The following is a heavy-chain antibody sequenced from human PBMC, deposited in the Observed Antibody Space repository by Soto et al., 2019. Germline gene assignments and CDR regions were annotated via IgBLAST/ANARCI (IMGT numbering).Heavy chain of an antibody. D-gene: IGHD3-9*01. CDR1: GYSFTSYW. V-gene: IGHV5-51*01. CDR3: ARPSNLDILTGQFPDAFDI. Sequence: GESLKISCKGSGYSFTSYWIGWVRQMPGKGLEWMGIIYPGDSDTRYSPSFQGQVTISADKPISTAYLQWSSLKASDTAMYYCARPSNLDILTGQFPDAFDIWGQGTMVTVS. CDR2: IYPGDSDT. J-gene: IGHJ3*02.